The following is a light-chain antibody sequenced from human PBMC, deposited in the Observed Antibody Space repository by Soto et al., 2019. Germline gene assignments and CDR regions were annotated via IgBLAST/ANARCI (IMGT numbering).Light chain of an antibody. J-gene: IGKJ4*01. CDR1: QSISSY. CDR3: QKCKVAPFT. V-gene: IGKV1-39*01. CDR2: AAS. Sequence: DIQMTQSPSSLSASVGDRVTITCRASQSISSYLNWYQQKPGKAPKLLIYAASTLQSGVPSRFSGSGSGTEFTLTISSLQPEDFATYYCQKCKVAPFTFGGGTKVDIK.